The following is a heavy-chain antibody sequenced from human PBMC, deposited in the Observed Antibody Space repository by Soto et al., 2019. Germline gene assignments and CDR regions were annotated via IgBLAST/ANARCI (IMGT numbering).Heavy chain of an antibody. CDR3: ARDSYTRY. Sequence: EVQLVESGGGLVQPGGSLRLSCAASGFIVSSNYMSWVRQAPGKGLEWVSIIYNDGSTYYADSVKGRFTISRDNSKNTIYLQILSLRAEDTAVYYCARDSYTRYWGQGTLVTVSS. D-gene: IGHD4-4*01. V-gene: IGHV3-66*01. CDR1: GFIVSSNY. J-gene: IGHJ4*02. CDR2: IYNDGST.